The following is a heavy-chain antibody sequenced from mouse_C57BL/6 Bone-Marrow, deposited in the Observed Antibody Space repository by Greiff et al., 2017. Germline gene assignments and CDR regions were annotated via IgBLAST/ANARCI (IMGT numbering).Heavy chain of an antibody. V-gene: IGHV1-59*01. CDR3: ARSFYWYFDV. CDR1: GYTFTSYW. CDR2: IDPSDSYT. Sequence: QVQLQQPGAELVRPGTSVKLSCKASGYTFTSYWMHWVKQRPGQGLKWIGVIDPSDSYTNYNQKFKGKATLTVDTSSSTAYMQLSSLTSEDSAVYYCARSFYWYFDVWGTGTTVTVSS. J-gene: IGHJ1*03.